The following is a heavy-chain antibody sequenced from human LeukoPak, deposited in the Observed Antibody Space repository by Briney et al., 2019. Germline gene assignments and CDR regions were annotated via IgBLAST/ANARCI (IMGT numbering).Heavy chain of an antibody. CDR1: GGSFSGYY. D-gene: IGHD3-10*01. V-gene: IGHV4-34*01. CDR2: INHSGST. CDR3: ARHLAMVRS. J-gene: IGHJ4*02. Sequence: SETLSLTCAVYGGSFSGYYWSWIRQPPGKGLEWIGEINHSGSTNYNPSLKSRVTISVDTSKNQFSLKLSSVAAADTAVYYCARHLAMVRSWGQGTLVTVSS.